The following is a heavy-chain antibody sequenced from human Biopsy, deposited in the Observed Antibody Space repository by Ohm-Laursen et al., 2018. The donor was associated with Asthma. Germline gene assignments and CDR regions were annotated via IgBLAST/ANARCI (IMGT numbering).Heavy chain of an antibody. V-gene: IGHV3-7*03. J-gene: IGHJ3*02. D-gene: IGHD4-23*01. Sequence: SLRLSCAASGFTFWIFCMSWGRQSPGKGLERVATITGDGSQKFYVDSVTGRFTISRDNSKNSLYLLMNNLRAEDTAVYYCARADGGSFFSGSFDIWGQGTMVTVSS. CDR3: ARADGGSFFSGSFDI. CDR1: GFTFWIFC. CDR2: ITGDGSQK.